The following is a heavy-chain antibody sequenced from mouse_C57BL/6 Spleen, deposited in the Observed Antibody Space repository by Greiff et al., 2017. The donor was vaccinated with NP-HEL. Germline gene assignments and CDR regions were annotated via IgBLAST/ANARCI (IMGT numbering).Heavy chain of an antibody. CDR3: TSTPYYDYARGYFDV. D-gene: IGHD2-4*01. V-gene: IGHV6-3*01. CDR1: GFTFSNYW. CDR2: IRLKSDNYAT. Sequence: EVKLVESGGGLVQPGGSMKLSCVASGFTFSNYWMNWVRQSPEKGLEWVAQIRLKSDNYATHYAESVKGRFTISRDDSKSSVYLQMNNLRAEDTGIYYCTSTPYYDYARGYFDVWGTGTTVTVSS. J-gene: IGHJ1*03.